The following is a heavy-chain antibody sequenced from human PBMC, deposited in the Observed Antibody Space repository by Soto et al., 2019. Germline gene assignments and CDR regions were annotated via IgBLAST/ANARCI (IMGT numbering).Heavy chain of an antibody. CDR2: ISYDGSNK. CDR3: ARDDEYDDNSFDY. D-gene: IGHD3-16*01. V-gene: IGHV3-30*03. Sequence: GGSLRLSCAASGFTFSSYGMHWVRQAPGKGLEWVAVISYDGSNKYYADSVKGRFTISRDNSKNTLYLQMNSLRAEDTGVYYCARDDEYDDNSFDYWGQGTLVTGSS. J-gene: IGHJ4*02. CDR1: GFTFSSYG.